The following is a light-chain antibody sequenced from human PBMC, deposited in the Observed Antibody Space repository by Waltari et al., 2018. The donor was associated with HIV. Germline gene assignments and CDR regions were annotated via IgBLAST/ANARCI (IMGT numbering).Light chain of an antibody. CDR1: QSISNW. CDR2: KAS. J-gene: IGKJ4*01. Sequence: DIQMTQSLSTLSASVGDKNIITCRASQSISNWLAWFQQKPGKAPKLLIYKASNLESGVPSRFSGSGSGTEFTLTINSLQPDDFATYFCQQYSSDPLTFGRGTRVEVK. CDR3: QQYSSDPLT. V-gene: IGKV1-5*03.